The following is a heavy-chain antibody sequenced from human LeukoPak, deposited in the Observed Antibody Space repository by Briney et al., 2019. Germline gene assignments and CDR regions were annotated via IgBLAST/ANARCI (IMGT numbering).Heavy chain of an antibody. CDR1: GGSVSSGSYY. V-gene: IGHV4-61*01. CDR2: IYYSGST. Sequence: PSETLSLTCTVSGGSVSSGSYYWSWIRQPPGKGLEWIGYIYYSGSTNYNPSLKSRVTISVDTSKNQFSLKLSSVTAANTAVYYCARAVRIYQQLEYYFDYWGQGTLVTVSS. J-gene: IGHJ4*02. CDR3: ARAVRIYQQLEYYFDY. D-gene: IGHD6-13*01.